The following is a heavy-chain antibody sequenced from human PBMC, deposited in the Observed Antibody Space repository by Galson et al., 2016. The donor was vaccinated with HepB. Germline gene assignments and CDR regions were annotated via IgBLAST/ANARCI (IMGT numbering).Heavy chain of an antibody. V-gene: IGHV1-46*01. J-gene: IGHJ5*02. CDR3: AREGVVVVPAANIGFDP. CDR1: GYIFTRYY. CDR2: IDPSGGTT. Sequence: SGYIFTRYYMHRVRQVPGQGLEWMGIIDPSGGTTNYAQKFQGRVTMTRDTSTSTVYLELSSLRSEDTAVYYCAREGVVVVPAANIGFDPWGQGTLVTVSP. D-gene: IGHD2-2*01.